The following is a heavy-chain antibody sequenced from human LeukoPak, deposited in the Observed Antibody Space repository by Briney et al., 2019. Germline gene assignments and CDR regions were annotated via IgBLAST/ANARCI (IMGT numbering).Heavy chain of an antibody. J-gene: IGHJ4*02. Sequence: SQTLSLTCAISGDSVSTNSVAWNWIRQSPSGALEWLGKTRYRSKWYSDYAVSVKSRITINPDTSKNQFSLQLNSVTPEDTAVYYCARDSNWGFDYWGQGTLVTVSS. CDR1: GDSVSTNSVA. D-gene: IGHD7-27*01. CDR2: TRYRSKWYS. CDR3: ARDSNWGFDY. V-gene: IGHV6-1*01.